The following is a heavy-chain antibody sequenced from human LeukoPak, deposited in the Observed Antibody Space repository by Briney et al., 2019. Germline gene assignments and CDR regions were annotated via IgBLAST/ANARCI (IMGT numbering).Heavy chain of an antibody. CDR3: ARSPYCVGDCYFDY. D-gene: IGHD2-21*02. CDR1: GGSISSYY. CDR2: IYYSGST. Sequence: SETLSLTCTVSGGSISSYYWSWIRQPPGKGLEWIGYIYYSGSTNYNPSLKSRVTISADTSKNQFSLKLSSVTAADTAVYYCARSPYCVGDCYFDYWGQGTQVTVSS. J-gene: IGHJ4*02. V-gene: IGHV4-59*08.